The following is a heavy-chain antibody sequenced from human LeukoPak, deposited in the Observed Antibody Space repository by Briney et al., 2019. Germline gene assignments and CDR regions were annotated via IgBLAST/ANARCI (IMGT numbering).Heavy chain of an antibody. Sequence: PGGSLSLSCAASGFTFSSYGMHWVRQAPGKGLEWVAVIWYDGSNKYYADSVKGRFTISRDNSKNTLYLQMNSLRAEDTAVYYCAGSLGVAGTIDYWGQGTLVTVSS. V-gene: IGHV3-33*01. D-gene: IGHD6-19*01. CDR3: AGSLGVAGTIDY. J-gene: IGHJ4*02. CDR2: IWYDGSNK. CDR1: GFTFSSYG.